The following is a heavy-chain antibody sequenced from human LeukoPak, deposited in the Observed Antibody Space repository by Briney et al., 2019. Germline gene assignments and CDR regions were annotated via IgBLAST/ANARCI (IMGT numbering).Heavy chain of an antibody. CDR1: GFPFSSYA. Sequence: QPGGSLRLSCAASGFPFSSYAMSWVGPAPGKGMEWVSAISGSGGSTYYADSVQGRCTIIRDNSRDTLYLQMNSLRAEDTAVYYCAKGYYDYVWGSYYFDYWGQGTLVTVSS. CDR2: ISGSGGST. J-gene: IGHJ4*02. CDR3: AKGYYDYVWGSYYFDY. D-gene: IGHD3-16*01. V-gene: IGHV3-23*01.